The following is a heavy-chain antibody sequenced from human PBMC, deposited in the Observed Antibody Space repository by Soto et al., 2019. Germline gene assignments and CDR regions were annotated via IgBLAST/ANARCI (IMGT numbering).Heavy chain of an antibody. CDR1: GFTFSSYA. CDR2: ISGSGGST. J-gene: IGHJ4*02. D-gene: IGHD4-17*01. CDR3: ASSRRDYGDYLFDY. Sequence: EVQLLESGGGLVQRGGSLRLSCAASGFTFSSYAMSWVRQAPGKGLEWVSAISGSGGSTYYADSVKGRFTISRDNPKNTLYLQMTSLRAEDTAVYYCASSRRDYGDYLFDYWGQGTLVTVSS. V-gene: IGHV3-23*01.